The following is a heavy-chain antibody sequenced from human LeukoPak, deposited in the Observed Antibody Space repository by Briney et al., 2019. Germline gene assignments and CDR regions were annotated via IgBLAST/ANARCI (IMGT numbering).Heavy chain of an antibody. CDR2: ISSSSSYI. J-gene: IGHJ2*01. V-gene: IGHV3-21*01. Sequence: AGGSLRLSCAASGFTFSSYSMNWVRQAPGKGLEWVSSISSSSSYIYYADSVKGRFTISRDNAKNSLYLQMNSLRAEDTAVYYCARDRGTTIPDWYFDLWGRGTLVTVSS. D-gene: IGHD5-24*01. CDR1: GFTFSSYS. CDR3: ARDRGTTIPDWYFDL.